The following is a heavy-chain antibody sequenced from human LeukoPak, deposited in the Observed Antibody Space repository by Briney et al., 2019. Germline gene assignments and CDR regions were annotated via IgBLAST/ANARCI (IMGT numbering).Heavy chain of an antibody. CDR1: GGSFSGYY. CDR2: INHSGST. CDR3: ARGWGIVGATTIDY. V-gene: IGHV4-34*01. Sequence: SETLSLTCAVYGGSFSGYYWSWIRQPPGKGLEWLGEINHSGSTNYNPSLKSRVTISVDTSKNQFSLKLSSVTAADTAVYYCARGWGIVGATTIDYWGQGTLVTVSS. J-gene: IGHJ4*02. D-gene: IGHD1-26*01.